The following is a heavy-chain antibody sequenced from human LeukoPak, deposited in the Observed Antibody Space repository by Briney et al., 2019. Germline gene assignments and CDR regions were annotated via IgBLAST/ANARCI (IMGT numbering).Heavy chain of an antibody. D-gene: IGHD3-22*01. Sequence: PGGSLRLSWAASGFTLRSYVMGLVRQAPGKGLGGVSSISGSGGSTHYADTVNGRFPISRDNSKNTPYLQMNSLRAEDTAVDYCAKVGDSSGYYSETHPIDYWGQGTLVTVSS. V-gene: IGHV3-23*01. CDR2: ISGSGGST. CDR3: AKVGDSSGYYSETHPIDY. CDR1: GFTLRSYV. J-gene: IGHJ4*02.